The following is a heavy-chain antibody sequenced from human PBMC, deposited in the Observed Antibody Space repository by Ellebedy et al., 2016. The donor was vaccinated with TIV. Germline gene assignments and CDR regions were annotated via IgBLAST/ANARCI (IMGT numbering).Heavy chain of an antibody. V-gene: IGHV4-30-4*08. D-gene: IGHD3-22*01. CDR3: ARVVYYDSSGNNWFDP. CDR1: GGSISSGGYY. J-gene: IGHJ5*02. CDR2: IYYSGST. Sequence: LRLXCTVSGGSISSGGYYWSWIRQHPGKGLEWIGYIYYSGSTYYNPSLKSRVTISVDTSKNQFSLKLSSVTAADTAVYYCARVVYYDSSGNNWFDPWGQGTLVTVSS.